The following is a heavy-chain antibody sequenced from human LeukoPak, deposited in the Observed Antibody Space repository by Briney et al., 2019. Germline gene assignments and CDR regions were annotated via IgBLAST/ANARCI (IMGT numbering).Heavy chain of an antibody. J-gene: IGHJ4*02. CDR3: VKFVSGWSLARFDY. CDR1: GFTFSSYA. D-gene: IGHD6-19*01. CDR2: ISSNGGST. V-gene: IGHV3-64D*09. Sequence: GGSLRLSCSASGFTFSSYAMHWVRQAPGKGLEYVSAISSNGGSTYYADSVKGRFTISRDNSKNTLYLQMSSLRVEDTAVYYCVKFVSGWSLARFDYWGQGTLVTVSS.